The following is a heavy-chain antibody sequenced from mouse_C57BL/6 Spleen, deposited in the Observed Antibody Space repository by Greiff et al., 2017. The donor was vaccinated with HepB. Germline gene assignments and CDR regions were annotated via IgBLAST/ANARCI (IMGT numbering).Heavy chain of an antibody. J-gene: IGHJ2*01. CDR3: ARRGGSFYYFDY. Sequence: QVQLQQPGAELVKPGASVKLSCKASGYTFTSYWMHWVKQRPGQGLEWIGMIHPNSGSTNYNEKFKSKATLTVDKSSSTAYMQLSSLTSEDSAVYYCARRGGSFYYFDYWGQGTTLTVSS. CDR1: GYTFTSYW. D-gene: IGHD1-1*02. V-gene: IGHV1-64*01. CDR2: IHPNSGST.